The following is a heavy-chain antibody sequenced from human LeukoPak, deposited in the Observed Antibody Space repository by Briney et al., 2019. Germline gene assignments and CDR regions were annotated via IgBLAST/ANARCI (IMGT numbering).Heavy chain of an antibody. CDR3: ARDLEWVNYGDNYYYYYYMDV. J-gene: IGHJ6*03. V-gene: IGHV4-61*02. CDR1: GGSISSGSYY. CDR2: IYTSGST. Sequence: SETLSLTCTVSGGSISSGSYYWSWIRQPAGKGLEWIGRIYTSGSTNYNPSLKSRVTISVDTSKNQFSLKLSSVTAADTAVYYCARDLEWVNYGDNYYYYYYMDVWGKGTTVTVSS. D-gene: IGHD4-17*01.